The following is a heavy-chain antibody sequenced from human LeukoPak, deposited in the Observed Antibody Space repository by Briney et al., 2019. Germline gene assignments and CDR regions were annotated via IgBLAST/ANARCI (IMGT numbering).Heavy chain of an antibody. Sequence: PGGSLRLSCAASGSTLSDYYMTWIRQAPGKGLEWVSYITSSGSTIYYADTVKGRFTISRDNAKNSLYLQMNSLRAEDTAVYYCARDPPPGLTGYSFFDYWGQGTLVTVSS. D-gene: IGHD3-9*01. CDR3: ARDPPPGLTGYSFFDY. J-gene: IGHJ4*02. CDR2: ITSSGSTI. CDR1: GSTLSDYY. V-gene: IGHV3-11*04.